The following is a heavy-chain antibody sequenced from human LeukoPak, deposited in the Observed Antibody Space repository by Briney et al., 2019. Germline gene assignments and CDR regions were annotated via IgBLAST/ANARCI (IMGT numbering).Heavy chain of an antibody. CDR1: DGSFSCYY. V-gene: IGHV4-34*01. D-gene: IGHD3-3*01. Sequence: SETLSLTCAVYDGSFSCYYWSWIRQPPGKGLEWIGEINHSGSTNYNPSLKSRVTISVDTSKTQFSLKLSSVTAADTAVYYCARGRSFWSGYYVGRDAFDIWGQGTMVTVSS. J-gene: IGHJ3*02. CDR2: INHSGST. CDR3: ARGRSFWSGYYVGRDAFDI.